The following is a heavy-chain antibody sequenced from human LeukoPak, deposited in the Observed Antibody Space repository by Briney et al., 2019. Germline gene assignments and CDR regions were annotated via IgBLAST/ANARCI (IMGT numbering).Heavy chain of an antibody. CDR2: INPNSGGT. D-gene: IGHD3-16*01. J-gene: IGHJ4*02. Sequence: ASVKVSCKASGYTFTSYDINWVRQATGQGLEWMGWINPNSGGTNYAQKFQGWVILTRDASINTAYMEIKRLTSDDTATYYCARGSTYYDYVWGTYFPRELDNWGQGTLVTVAS. CDR1: GYTFTSYD. CDR3: ARGSTYYDYVWGTYFPRELDN. V-gene: IGHV1-2*04.